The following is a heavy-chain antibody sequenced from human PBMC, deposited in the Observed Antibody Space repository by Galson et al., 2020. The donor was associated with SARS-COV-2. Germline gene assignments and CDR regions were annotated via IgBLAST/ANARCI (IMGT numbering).Heavy chain of an antibody. V-gene: IGHV3-23*01. J-gene: IGHJ3*02. CDR1: DFTFFTYA. Sequence: GGSLRLSCAASDFTFFTYAMSWVRQAPGKGLEWVSAIGPGGATTHYADSMKGRFNISRDNSKNMLYLQMNSLRAEDTAVYYCAKDRGYYSGIDAFDIWGQGTMVTVSS. CDR3: AKDRGYYSGIDAFDI. D-gene: IGHD3-22*01. CDR2: IGPGGATT.